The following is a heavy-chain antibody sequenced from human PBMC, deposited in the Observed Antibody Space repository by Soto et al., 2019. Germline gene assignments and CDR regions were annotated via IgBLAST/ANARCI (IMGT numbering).Heavy chain of an antibody. J-gene: IGHJ5*02. D-gene: IGHD2-2*01. CDR2: IIPIFGTA. CDR3: ARCVVPAAAYDRNWFDP. CDR1: GGTFSSHA. Sequence: SVKVSCKASGGTFSSHAISWVRQAPGQGLEWMGGIIPIFGTANYAQKFQGRVTITADESTSTAYMELSSLRSEDTAVYYCARCVVPAAAYDRNWFDPWGQGTLVTVSS. V-gene: IGHV1-69*13.